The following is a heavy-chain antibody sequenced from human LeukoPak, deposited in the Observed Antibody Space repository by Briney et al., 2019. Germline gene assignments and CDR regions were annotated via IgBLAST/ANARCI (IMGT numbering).Heavy chain of an antibody. Sequence: GGSLRLSCTVSGFTIGSHFMGWVRHLPGKGLQCVAILEPSGAERNYVDSVKGRFSISRDNAQNSLSLQMNSLSADDTAVYYCARLGATSSGKYYFDYWGQGTLVTVSS. CDR2: LEPSGAER. CDR1: GFTIGSHF. D-gene: IGHD6-25*01. V-gene: IGHV3-7*01. J-gene: IGHJ4*02. CDR3: ARLGATSSGKYYFDY.